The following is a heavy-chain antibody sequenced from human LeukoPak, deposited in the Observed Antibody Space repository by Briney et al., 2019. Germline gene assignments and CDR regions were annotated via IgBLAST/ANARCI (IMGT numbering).Heavy chain of an antibody. V-gene: IGHV3-74*01. CDR1: GFTFSNYW. D-gene: IGHD3-10*01. J-gene: IGHJ4*02. Sequence: GRSLRLSCAASGFTFSNYWMHWVRQAPGKGLVWVARINIDGSSTSYADSVKGRFTMSRDNAKNTLYLQMNSLRAEDTALYYCAKGPLYYYGSGSYFLDYWGQGTLVTVSS. CDR3: AKGPLYYYGSGSYFLDY. CDR2: INIDGSST.